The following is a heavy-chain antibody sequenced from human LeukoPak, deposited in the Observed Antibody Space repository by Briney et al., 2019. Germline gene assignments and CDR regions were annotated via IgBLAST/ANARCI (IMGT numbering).Heavy chain of an antibody. CDR2: ISSSSSYI. J-gene: IGHJ4*02. V-gene: IGHV3-21*01. Sequence: GGSLRLSCAASGFTFSSYSMNWVRQAPGKGLEWVSSISSSSSYIYYADSVKGRFTISRDNAKNSLYLQMNSLRAEDTAVYYCARRISDYGDYRLGGDDYWGQGTLVTASS. D-gene: IGHD4-17*01. CDR3: ARRISDYGDYRLGGDDY. CDR1: GFTFSSYS.